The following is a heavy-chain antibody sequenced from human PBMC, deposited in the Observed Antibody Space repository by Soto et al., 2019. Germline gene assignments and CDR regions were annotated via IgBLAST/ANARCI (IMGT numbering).Heavy chain of an antibody. J-gene: IGHJ4*02. CDR3: AKDTAPGFYDANGHLDY. CDR1: GISFDDYA. CDR2: INWDSGDI. V-gene: IGHV3-9*01. D-gene: IGHD2-8*01. Sequence: GGSLRLSCGVSGISFDDYAMHWVRQVPGKGLEWVSGINWDSGDIGYADSVKGRFTISRDNAKNSPYLQMNSLKTEDTALYYCAKDTAPGFYDANGHLDYWGRGTPVTVSS.